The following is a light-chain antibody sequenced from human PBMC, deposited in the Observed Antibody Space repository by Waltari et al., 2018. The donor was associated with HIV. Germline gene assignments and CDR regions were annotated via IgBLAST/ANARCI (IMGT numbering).Light chain of an antibody. CDR2: RDN. V-gene: IGLV10-54*04. Sequence: QAGLTQPPSVSKGMRQTATLTCTGNSNNVGNQGAAWLQQHQGHPPKLLSYRDNKRPSGISERFSASRSGNTASLTITGVQPEDEPDYFCATWDISLSAVVFGGGTTLTVL. J-gene: IGLJ2*01. CDR3: ATWDISLSAVV. CDR1: SNNVGNQG.